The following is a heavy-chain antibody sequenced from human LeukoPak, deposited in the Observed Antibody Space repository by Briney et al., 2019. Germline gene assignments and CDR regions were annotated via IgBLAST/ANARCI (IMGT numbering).Heavy chain of an antibody. J-gene: IGHJ4*02. D-gene: IGHD6-19*01. CDR1: GFTFYDYA. Sequence: PGRSLRLSCAASGFTFYDYAMHWVRQAPGKGLEWVSGISGSSGITGYADSVKGRFTISRDNAKNSLYLQMNSLRAEDMALYYCAKDMAGYSSGNFDYWGREPWSPSPQ. CDR3: AKDMAGYSSGNFDY. V-gene: IGHV3-9*03. CDR2: ISGSSGIT.